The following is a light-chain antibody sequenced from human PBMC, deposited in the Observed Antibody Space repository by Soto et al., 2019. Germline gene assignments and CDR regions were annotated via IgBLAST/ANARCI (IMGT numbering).Light chain of an antibody. J-gene: IGKJ3*01. CDR1: QGVRNN. CDR3: QQYNNWPLFT. V-gene: IGKV3-15*01. CDR2: SAS. Sequence: IVLTQSPGTLSLSPGESATLSCRASQGVRNNLAWYQQRPGQAPRLLIYSASTRATGIPARFSGSGSGTEFTLTISSLQSEDFAVYYCQQYNNWPLFTFGPGTKVDIK.